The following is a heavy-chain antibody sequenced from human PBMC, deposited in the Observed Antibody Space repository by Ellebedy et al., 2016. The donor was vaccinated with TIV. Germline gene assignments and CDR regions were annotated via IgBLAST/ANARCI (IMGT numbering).Heavy chain of an antibody. CDR3: ARSRLGGGHWYFDF. CDR1: SYTFTRYG. D-gene: IGHD3-10*01. CDR2: IAVYNGHT. V-gene: IGHV1-18*01. J-gene: IGHJ2*01. Sequence: ASVKVSXKVSSYTFTRYGMSWVRQAPGQGLEWMGWIAVYNGHTKYAQKFKDRVVMTTETATSTVYMELRSLRSDDTAVYYCARSRLGGGHWYFDFWGRGTLVTVSS.